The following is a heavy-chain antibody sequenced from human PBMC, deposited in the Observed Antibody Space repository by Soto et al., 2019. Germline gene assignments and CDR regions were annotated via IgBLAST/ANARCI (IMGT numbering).Heavy chain of an antibody. V-gene: IGHV1-3*01. J-gene: IGHJ4*02. CDR1: GYTFTSYA. Sequence: QVQLAQSGAEVKKPGASVKVSCKASGYTFTSYAMHWVRQAPGQRLEWMGWINAGNGNTKYSQKFQGRVTITRDTSASTAYMELSSLRSEDTAVYYWARGVGLYSNYDYWGQGTLVTVSS. CDR3: ARGVGLYSNYDY. D-gene: IGHD2-2*02. CDR2: INAGNGNT.